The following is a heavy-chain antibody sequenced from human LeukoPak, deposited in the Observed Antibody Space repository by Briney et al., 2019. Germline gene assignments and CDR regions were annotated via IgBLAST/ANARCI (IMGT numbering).Heavy chain of an antibody. CDR1: GYTFTGYY. J-gene: IGHJ4*02. CDR2: IIPIFGTA. Sequence: SVKVSCKASGYTFTGYYIHWVRQAPGQGLEWMGGIIPIFGTANYAQKFQGRVTITADESTSTAYMELSSLRSEDTAVYYCARDAYEFDYWGQGTLVTVSS. V-gene: IGHV1-69*13. D-gene: IGHD2-8*01. CDR3: ARDAYEFDY.